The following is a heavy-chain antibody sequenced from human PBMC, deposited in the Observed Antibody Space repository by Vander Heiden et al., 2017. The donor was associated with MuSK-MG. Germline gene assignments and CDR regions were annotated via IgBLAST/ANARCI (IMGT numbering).Heavy chain of an antibody. CDR3: ATQHMGAMGH. Sequence: EVQLVESGGGLVKPGGSLRLSCAASALTISSYTMNWVRQAPGKGLEWVSSVSSSSVYIYYADSVRGRFTISRDNAENSLHLEMNSLRAEDTAVYYCATQHMGAMGHWGQGTLVTVSS. CDR1: ALTISSYT. D-gene: IGHD3-16*01. V-gene: IGHV3-21*06. J-gene: IGHJ4*02. CDR2: VSSSSVYI.